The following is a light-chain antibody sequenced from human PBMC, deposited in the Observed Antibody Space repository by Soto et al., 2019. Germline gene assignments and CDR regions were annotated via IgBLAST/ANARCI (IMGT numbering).Light chain of an antibody. CDR3: GTWDSSLSAVV. Sequence: QCALTQPPSVSAAPGQKVTISCSGSSSNIGNNYVSWYQQIPGTAPKLHIYENNRRPSGIPDRFSGSKSGTSATLGITGLQTGDEADYYCGTWDSSLSAVVFGGGTQLTVL. J-gene: IGLJ2*01. V-gene: IGLV1-51*02. CDR1: SSNIGNNY. CDR2: ENN.